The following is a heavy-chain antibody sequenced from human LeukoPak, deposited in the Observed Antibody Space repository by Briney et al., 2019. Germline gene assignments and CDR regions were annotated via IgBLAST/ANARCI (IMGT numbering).Heavy chain of an antibody. D-gene: IGHD6-6*01. CDR3: ARDQIPYSSSSGADY. V-gene: IGHV3-64*01. Sequence: PGGSLRLSCAASGFTFSSYAMHWVRQAPGKGLEYVSAISSNGGSTYYANSVKGRFTISRDNSKNTLYLQMGSLRAEDMAVYYCARDQIPYSSSSGADYWGQGTLVTVSS. J-gene: IGHJ4*02. CDR1: GFTFSSYA. CDR2: ISSNGGST.